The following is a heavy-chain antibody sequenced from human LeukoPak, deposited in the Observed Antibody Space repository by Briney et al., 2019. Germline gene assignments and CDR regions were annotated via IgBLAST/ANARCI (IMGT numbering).Heavy chain of an antibody. V-gene: IGHV1-69*05. CDR2: IIPIFGTA. Sequence: GASVKVSCTASGGTFSSYAISWVRQAPGQGLEWMGGIIPIFGTANYAQKFQGRVTITTDESTSTAYMELSSLRSEDTAVYYCARDGGSSSPPRPPEFDPWGQGTLVTVSS. CDR1: GGTFSSYA. CDR3: ARDGGSSSPPRPPEFDP. D-gene: IGHD6-6*01. J-gene: IGHJ5*02.